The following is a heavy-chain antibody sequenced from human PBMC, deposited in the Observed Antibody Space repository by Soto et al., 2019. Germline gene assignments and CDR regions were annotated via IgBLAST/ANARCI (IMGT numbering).Heavy chain of an antibody. V-gene: IGHV3-30*18. J-gene: IGHJ4*02. CDR3: SKDRVSEHNNGWPQGS. CDR1: GFSFSHYA. Sequence: PGGSLRLSCAASGFSFSHYAMHWVRQAPGKGLEWVAVISNYVINKYYGDSVKGRFTISRDNSKNTPYLQMNSLRAEDTAVYYCSKDRVSEHNNGWPQGSWGQGTQVTVSS. CDR2: ISNYVINK. D-gene: IGHD6-19*01.